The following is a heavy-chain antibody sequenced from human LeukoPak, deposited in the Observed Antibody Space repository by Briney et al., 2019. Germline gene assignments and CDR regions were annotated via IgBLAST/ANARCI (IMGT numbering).Heavy chain of an antibody. Sequence: GGSLRLFCAASGFTFSSYAMGWVRRAPGKGLEWVSSISGRGSSTYYADSVKGRFTISRDNSKNTLYLQMNSLRAEDTALYYCAKAHGESKQWLVYIDYWGQGTLVTVSS. CDR3: AKAHGESKQWLVYIDY. D-gene: IGHD6-19*01. V-gene: IGHV3-23*01. CDR2: ISGRGSST. CDR1: GFTFSSYA. J-gene: IGHJ4*02.